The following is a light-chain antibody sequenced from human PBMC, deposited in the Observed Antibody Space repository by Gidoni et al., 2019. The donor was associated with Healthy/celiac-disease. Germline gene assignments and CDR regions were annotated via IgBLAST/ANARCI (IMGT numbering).Light chain of an antibody. CDR3: QQYGSSPNT. CDR2: GAS. V-gene: IGKV3-20*01. CDR1: QSVSSSS. Sequence: IVLTQSPGTLSLSPGERATLSCRASQSVSSSSLAWYQQKPGQAPRLLIYGASSRATGIPDRFSGSGSGTDFTLTISRLEPEDFAVYYCQQYGSSPNTFGQGTKLEIK. J-gene: IGKJ2*01.